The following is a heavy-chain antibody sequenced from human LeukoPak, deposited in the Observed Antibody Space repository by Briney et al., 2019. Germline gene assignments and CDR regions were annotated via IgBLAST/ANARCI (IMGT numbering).Heavy chain of an antibody. CDR2: ISYDGSNK. CDR3: ARGDPYYYDSTGYYLLDY. V-gene: IGHV3-30-3*01. D-gene: IGHD3-22*01. CDR1: GFTFSSYA. Sequence: GGSLRLSCAASGFTFSSYAMHWVRQAPGKGLGWVAVISYDGSNKYYADSVKGRFTISRDNSKNTLYLQMNSLRAEDTAVYRCARGDPYYYDSTGYYLLDYWGQGALLTVSS. J-gene: IGHJ4*02.